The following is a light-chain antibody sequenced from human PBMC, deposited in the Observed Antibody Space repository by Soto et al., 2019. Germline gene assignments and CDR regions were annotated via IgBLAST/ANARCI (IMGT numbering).Light chain of an antibody. CDR3: QESYTIPYT. Sequence: DIQMTQSPSSLSASVGNRVTITCRASQSISTNLNWYQQIPGKAPKLLIYAASRLQSGVPSRFSGSGSGTDFTLTISSLQPEDFAIFYCQESYTIPYTFGQGTKLEIK. CDR1: QSISTN. CDR2: AAS. J-gene: IGKJ2*01. V-gene: IGKV1-39*01.